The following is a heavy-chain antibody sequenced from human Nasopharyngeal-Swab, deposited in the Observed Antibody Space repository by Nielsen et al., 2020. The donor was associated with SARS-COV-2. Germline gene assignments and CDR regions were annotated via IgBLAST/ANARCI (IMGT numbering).Heavy chain of an antibody. CDR3: ARDRIIQPQYYYYYGMDV. V-gene: IGHV1-18*01. Sequence: ASLQVSCKASGYTFTSYGISRVRQAPGQGLEWMGWISAYNGNPNYAQKLQGRVTITTDTSTSTAYMELRSLRSDDTAVYYCARDRIIQPQYYYYYGMDVWGQGTTVTVSS. D-gene: IGHD3-3*01. CDR1: GYTFTSYG. J-gene: IGHJ6*02. CDR2: ISAYNGNP.